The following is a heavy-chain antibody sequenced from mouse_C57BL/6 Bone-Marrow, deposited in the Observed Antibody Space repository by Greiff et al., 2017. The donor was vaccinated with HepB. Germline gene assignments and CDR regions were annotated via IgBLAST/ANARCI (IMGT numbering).Heavy chain of an antibody. Sequence: VQLQQPGAELVMPGASVKLSCKAFGYTFTSYWMHWVKQRPGQGLEWIGEIDPSDSYTNYNQKFKGKSTLTVDKSSSTAYMQLSSLTSEDSAVYYCARDYYGSSWGYAMDDWGQGTSVTVSS. CDR2: IDPSDSYT. CDR3: ARDYYGSSWGYAMDD. J-gene: IGHJ4*01. CDR1: GYTFTSYW. V-gene: IGHV1-69*01. D-gene: IGHD1-1*01.